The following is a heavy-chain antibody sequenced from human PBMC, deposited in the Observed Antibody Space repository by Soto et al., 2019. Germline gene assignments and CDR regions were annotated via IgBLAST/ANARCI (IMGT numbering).Heavy chain of an antibody. V-gene: IGHV4-59*01. CDR3: ASLVAATKDAFDI. J-gene: IGHJ3*02. Sequence: PSETLSLTCTVSGGSISSYYWSWIRQPPGKGLEWIGYIYYSGSTNYNPSLKSRVTISVDTSKNQFSLKLSSVTAADTAVYYCASLVAATKDAFDIWGQGTMVTVS. CDR1: GGSISSYY. CDR2: IYYSGST. D-gene: IGHD2-15*01.